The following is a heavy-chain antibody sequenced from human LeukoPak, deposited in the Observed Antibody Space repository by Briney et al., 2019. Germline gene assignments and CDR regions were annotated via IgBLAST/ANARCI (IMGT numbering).Heavy chain of an antibody. CDR3: ARIYPIIGYCSSTSCPASFDI. CDR2: INHSGST. Sequence: SETLSLTCAVYGGSFSGYYWSWVRQPPGKGLEWIGEINHSGSTNYNPSLKSRATILVDTSRNQFSLKLSSVTAADTAVYYCARIYPIIGYCSSTSCPASFDIWGQGTMVTVSS. CDR1: GGSFSGYY. D-gene: IGHD2-2*01. V-gene: IGHV4-34*01. J-gene: IGHJ3*02.